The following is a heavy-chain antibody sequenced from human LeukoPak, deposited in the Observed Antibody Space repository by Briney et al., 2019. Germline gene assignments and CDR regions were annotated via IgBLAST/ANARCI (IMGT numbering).Heavy chain of an antibody. D-gene: IGHD6-19*01. CDR3: ASPGIAVAGQREWYYYYYGMDV. CDR1: GFTFSTYD. V-gene: IGHV3-48*01. Sequence: PGGSLRLSCAASGFTFSTYDMNWVRQAPGKGLEWVSYISSSSSTIYYADSVKGRFTISRDNAKNSLYLQMNSLRAEDTAVYYCASPGIAVAGQREWYYYYYGMDVWGQGTTVTVSS. J-gene: IGHJ6*02. CDR2: ISSSSSTI.